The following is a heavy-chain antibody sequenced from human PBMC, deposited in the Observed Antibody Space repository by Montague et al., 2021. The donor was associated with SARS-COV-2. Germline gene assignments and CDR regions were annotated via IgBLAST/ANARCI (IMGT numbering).Heavy chain of an antibody. CDR1: GFTFSSYG. CDR2: IWYDGSNK. V-gene: IGHV3-33*01. J-gene: IGHJ6*02. CDR3: ARDEDRGYNWNAHGMDV. Sequence: SLRLSCAASGFTFSSYGMHWVRQAPGKGLEWVAVIWYDGSNKYYADSVXGRFTISRDNSKNTLYLQMNSLRAEDTAVYYCARDEDRGYNWNAHGMDVWGQGTTVTVS. D-gene: IGHD1-1*01.